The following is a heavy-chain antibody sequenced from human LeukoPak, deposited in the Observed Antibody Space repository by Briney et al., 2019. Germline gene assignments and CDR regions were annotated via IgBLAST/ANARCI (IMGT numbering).Heavy chain of an antibody. V-gene: IGHV1-8*01. CDR3: ATATVYCGGDCWFDP. CDR2: MNPNSGNT. CDR1: GGTFSSYD. Sequence: GASVKVSCKASGGTFSSYDINWVRQATGQGLEWMGWMNPNSGNTGYAQKFQGRVTMTRNTSISTAYMELSSLRSEDTAVYYCATATVYCGGDCWFDPWGQGTLVTVSS. J-gene: IGHJ5*02. D-gene: IGHD2-21*02.